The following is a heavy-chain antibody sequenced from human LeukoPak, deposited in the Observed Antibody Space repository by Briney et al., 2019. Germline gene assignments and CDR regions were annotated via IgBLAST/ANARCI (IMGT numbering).Heavy chain of an antibody. J-gene: IGHJ4*02. CDR1: GGSISSSSYY. CDR2: VYYSGST. V-gene: IGHV4-39*01. CDR3: ARHLDYDFWSGYFF. D-gene: IGHD3-3*01. Sequence: KTSETLSLTCTVSGGSISSSSYYWGWIRQPPGKGLEWIGSVYYSGSTYYNPSLKSRVTMSVDTSKNQFSLKLSSVTAADTAVYYCARHLDYDFWSGYFFWGQGTLVTVSS.